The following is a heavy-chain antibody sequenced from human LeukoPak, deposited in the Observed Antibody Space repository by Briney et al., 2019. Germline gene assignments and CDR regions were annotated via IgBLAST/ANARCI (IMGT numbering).Heavy chain of an antibody. CDR3: ARGPPEYDH. V-gene: IGHV4-34*01. Sequence: SETLSLTCAVYGGSFSGYYWSWIRQPPGKGLEWIGEIKHSGSTNYNPSLKSRVTISVDTSKNQFSLKLSSVTAADTAVYYCARGPPEYDHWGQGTLVTVSS. D-gene: IGHD6-6*01. J-gene: IGHJ5*02. CDR2: IKHSGST. CDR1: GGSFSGYY.